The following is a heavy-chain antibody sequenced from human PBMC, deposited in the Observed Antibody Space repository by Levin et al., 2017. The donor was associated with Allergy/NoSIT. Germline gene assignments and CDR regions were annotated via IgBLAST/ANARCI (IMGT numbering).Heavy chain of an antibody. V-gene: IGHV3-21*01. CDR3: ARGFGSGSYPFDY. D-gene: IGHD3-10*01. Sequence: GGSLRLSCAASGFTFSSYSMNWVRQAPGKGLEWVSSISSSSSYMYYADSVKGRFTISRDNAKNSLYLQMNNLRAEDTAVYYCARGFGSGSYPFDYWGQGTLVTVSS. J-gene: IGHJ4*02. CDR2: ISSSSSYM. CDR1: GFTFSSYS.